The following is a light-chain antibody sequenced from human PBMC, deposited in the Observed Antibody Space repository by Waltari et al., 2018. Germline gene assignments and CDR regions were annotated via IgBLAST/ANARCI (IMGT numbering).Light chain of an antibody. J-gene: IGKJ1*01. CDR2: WAS. CDR3: QQYYGTPLWT. Sequence: IVMTQSPNSLAVSLGERATIHCKSSQSVLYSSNNKNYLAWYQQKPGQPPKLLIYWASTRESGGPDRFSGSGSGTDFTLTISSLQAEDVAVYYCQQYYGTPLWTFGQGTKVEIK. V-gene: IGKV4-1*01. CDR1: QSVLYSSNNKNY.